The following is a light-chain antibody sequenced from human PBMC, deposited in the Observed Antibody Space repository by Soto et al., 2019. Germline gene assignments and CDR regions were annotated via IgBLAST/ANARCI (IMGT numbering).Light chain of an antibody. CDR1: QSVSSH. CDR2: DAS. Sequence: EIVLTPSPATLSLSPCERATLSPSASQSVSSHLAWYQQKPGQTPSLLLYDASNRATGIPARFSGSRSGTDFTLTISSLEHEEFAVYYCQQCSNWPSITFGQGTRLEIK. J-gene: IGKJ5*01. CDR3: QQCSNWPSIT. V-gene: IGKV3-11*01.